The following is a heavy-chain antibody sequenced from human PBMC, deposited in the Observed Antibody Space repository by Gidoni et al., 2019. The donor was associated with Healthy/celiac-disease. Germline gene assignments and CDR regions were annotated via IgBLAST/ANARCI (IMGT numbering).Heavy chain of an antibody. CDR1: GFTFGSYA. Sequence: QVQLVESGGGVVQPGRSLRLSCAASGFTFGSYARHWVRQAPGKGLDRVSVRSYDGRNKYYADTYKVRFTISRDNSKNTLYLQMNSLRAEDTAVYYCARDHDCVWGSYRPYYYYGIDVWGQGTTVTVSS. D-gene: IGHD3-16*02. V-gene: IGHV3-30-3*01. CDR3: ARDHDCVWGSYRPYYYYGIDV. CDR2: RSYDGRNK. J-gene: IGHJ6*02.